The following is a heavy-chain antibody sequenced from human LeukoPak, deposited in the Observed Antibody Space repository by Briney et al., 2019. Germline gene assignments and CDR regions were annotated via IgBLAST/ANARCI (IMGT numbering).Heavy chain of an antibody. Sequence: ASVKVSCKASGYTFTSYDINWVRQATGQGLEWMGWMNPNSGNTGYAQKFQGRVTMTRDTSISTAYMELSRLRSDDTAVYYCARYYYDSSGYYGDYWGQGTLVTVSS. CDR1: GYTFTSYD. CDR3: ARYYYDSSGYYGDY. J-gene: IGHJ4*02. CDR2: MNPNSGNT. V-gene: IGHV1-8*01. D-gene: IGHD3-22*01.